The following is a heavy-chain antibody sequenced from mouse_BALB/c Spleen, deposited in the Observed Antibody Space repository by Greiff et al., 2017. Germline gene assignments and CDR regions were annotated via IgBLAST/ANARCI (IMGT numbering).Heavy chain of an antibody. J-gene: IGHJ4*01. CDR2: ISYDGSN. D-gene: IGHD2-1*01. Sequence: EVKLQESGPGLVKPSQSLSLTCSVTGYSITSGYYWNWIRQFPGNKLEWMGYISYDGSNNYNPSLKNRISITRDTSKNQFFLKLNSVTTEDTATYYCARDGNYKAMDYWGQGTSVTVSS. CDR1: GYSITSGYY. V-gene: IGHV3-6*02. CDR3: ARDGNYKAMDY.